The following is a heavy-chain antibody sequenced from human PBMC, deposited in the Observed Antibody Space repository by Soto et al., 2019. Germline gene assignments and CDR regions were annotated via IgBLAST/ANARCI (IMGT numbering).Heavy chain of an antibody. CDR2: IKEDGSEK. V-gene: IGHV3-7*01. CDR3: ARDQPGPTSY. J-gene: IGHJ4*02. Sequence: GGSLRLSCGGSGFTFSSYWMSWVRQAPGKGLEWVAIIKEDGSEKYYVDSVKGRFTISRDNAKNSLYLQVNSLRAEDTAVYYCARDQPGPTSYWGQGTLVTVSS. CDR1: GFTFSSYW.